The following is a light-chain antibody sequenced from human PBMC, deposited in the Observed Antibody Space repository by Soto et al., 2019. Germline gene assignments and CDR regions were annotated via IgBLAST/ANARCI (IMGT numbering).Light chain of an antibody. J-gene: IGKJ3*01. CDR3: QQYSSLFT. CDR2: KAS. V-gene: IGKV1-5*03. CDR1: QTISTW. Sequence: DIQMTQSPFTLSASVGDTVTITCRASQTISTWLAWYQQRPGRTPSLLIYKASTLQSGVPSRFSGSRSGTEFTLTINGLQPEDFATYYCQQYSSLFTFGPGTKVDLK.